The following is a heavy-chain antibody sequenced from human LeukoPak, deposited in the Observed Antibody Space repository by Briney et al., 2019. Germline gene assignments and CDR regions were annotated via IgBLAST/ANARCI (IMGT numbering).Heavy chain of an antibody. D-gene: IGHD3-22*01. V-gene: IGHV4-30-4*01. CDR2: IYYSAST. CDR3: AREPSYYYDSSGRSYGY. Sequence: SQTLSLTCTVSGGSISSGDYYWSWIRQPPGKGLEWIGYIYYSASTYYNPSLKSRVTISVDTSKNQFSLKLSSVTAADTAVYYCAREPSYYYDSSGRSYGYWGQGTLVTVPS. CDR1: GGSISSGDYY. J-gene: IGHJ4*02.